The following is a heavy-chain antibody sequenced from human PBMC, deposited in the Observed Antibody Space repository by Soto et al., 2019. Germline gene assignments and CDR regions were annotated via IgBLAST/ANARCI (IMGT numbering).Heavy chain of an antibody. CDR1: GFTVSSNY. D-gene: IGHD6-19*01. J-gene: IGHJ3*02. CDR3: ARSIGSGWPRFDI. Sequence: GGSLRLSCAASGFTVSSNYMSWVRQAPGKGLEWVSVIYSGGSTYYADSVKGRFTISRDNSKNTLYLQMNSLRAEDTAVYYCARSIGSGWPRFDIWGQGTMVTVSS. V-gene: IGHV3-66*01. CDR2: IYSGGST.